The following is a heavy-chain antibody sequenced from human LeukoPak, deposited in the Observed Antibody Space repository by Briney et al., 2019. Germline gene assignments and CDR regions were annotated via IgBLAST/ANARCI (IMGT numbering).Heavy chain of an antibody. CDR3: ASSAGGGLNY. CDR2: INSDGSIT. J-gene: IGHJ4*02. Sequence: GGSLRLSCTASGSTFSTDWMHWVRQGPGKGLVWVSRINSDGSITSYADSVKGRFTISRDNAKNTVYLQMNSLRAEDTAVYYCASSAGGGLNYRGQGTLDTVSS. D-gene: IGHD2-15*01. CDR1: GSTFSTDW. V-gene: IGHV3-74*01.